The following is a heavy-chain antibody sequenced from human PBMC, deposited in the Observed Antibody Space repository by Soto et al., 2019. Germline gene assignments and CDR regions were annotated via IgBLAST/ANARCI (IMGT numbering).Heavy chain of an antibody. CDR2: IYPTDSDT. Sequence: PGESLKISCKGSGYIFSNNWIGWVRQMPGKGLEWMGAIYPTDSDTEYSPSFQGQVTISADKSISTAYLQWSSLKASDTAIYYCARRGLGQLGFDPWGQGTLVTVSS. J-gene: IGHJ5*02. V-gene: IGHV5-51*01. CDR3: ARRGLGQLGFDP. D-gene: IGHD6-6*01. CDR1: GYIFSNNW.